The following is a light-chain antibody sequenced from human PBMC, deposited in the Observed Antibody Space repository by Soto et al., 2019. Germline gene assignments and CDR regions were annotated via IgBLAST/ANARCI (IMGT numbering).Light chain of an antibody. CDR3: QHYNDWPT. Sequence: DIVMTQSPDSVAVCLGEGSTINCKASESVLYSSNNKNYLAWYQQKPGQPPKLLIYWASTRESGVPDRFSGSGSGTDFTLTISSLQSEDFAVYYCQHYNDWPTFGQGTKVDIK. V-gene: IGKV4-1*01. CDR1: ESVLYSSNNKNY. CDR2: WAS. J-gene: IGKJ1*01.